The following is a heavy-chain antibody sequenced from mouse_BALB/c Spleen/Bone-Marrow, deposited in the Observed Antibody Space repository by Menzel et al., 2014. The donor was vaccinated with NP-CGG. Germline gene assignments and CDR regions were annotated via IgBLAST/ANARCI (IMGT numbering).Heavy chain of an antibody. CDR3: ARWEYYAMDY. CDR2: IDPANGNT. CDR1: GFNIKDTY. D-gene: IGHD4-1*01. J-gene: IGHJ4*01. Sequence: VQLQQSGAELVKPGASVKLSCTASGFNIKDTYMHWVKQRPEQGLEWIGRIDPANGNTKYDPKFQGKATITADTSSNTAYLQLSSLTTEDTAVYYCARWEYYAMDYWGQGTSVTVTS. V-gene: IGHV14-3*02.